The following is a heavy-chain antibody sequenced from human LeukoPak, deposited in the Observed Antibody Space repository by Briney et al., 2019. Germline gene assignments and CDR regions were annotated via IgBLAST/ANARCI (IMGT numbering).Heavy chain of an antibody. CDR3: AIAPVRSSWYDY. CDR2: INPNSGGT. Sequence: ASVKVSCKASGYTFTGYYMHWVRQAPGQGLEWMGWINPNSGGTNYAQKFQGRVTMTRDTSISTAYMELSRLRSDDTAVYYCAIAPVRSSWYDYWGQGTLVTVSS. CDR1: GYTFTGYY. V-gene: IGHV1-2*02. J-gene: IGHJ4*02. D-gene: IGHD6-13*01.